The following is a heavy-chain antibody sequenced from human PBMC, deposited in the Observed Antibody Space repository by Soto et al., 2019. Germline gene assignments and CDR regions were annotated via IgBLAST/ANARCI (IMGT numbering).Heavy chain of an antibody. Sequence: SETLSLTCTVSGGSISSSSYYWGWIRQPPGKGLEGIGSIYYSGSTYYNPSLKSRVTISVDTSKNQFSLKLSSVTAADTAVYYFVKDRAETEVLDYWRQGIWVTVAT. V-gene: IGHV4-39*02. CDR3: VKDRAETEVLDY. D-gene: IGHD3-10*01. CDR2: IYYSGST. CDR1: GGSISSSSYY. J-gene: IGHJ4*02.